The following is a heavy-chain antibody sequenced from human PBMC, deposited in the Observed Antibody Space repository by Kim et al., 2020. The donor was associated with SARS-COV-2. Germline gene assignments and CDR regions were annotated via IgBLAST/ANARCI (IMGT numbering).Heavy chain of an antibody. CDR3: ARGEVEGAFDI. J-gene: IGHJ3*02. Sequence: SAADSVRGRFTISRDNAQNTLYLQMNSLRAEDTAVYYCARGEVEGAFDIWGQGTMVTVSS. D-gene: IGHD1-26*01. V-gene: IGHV3-74*01.